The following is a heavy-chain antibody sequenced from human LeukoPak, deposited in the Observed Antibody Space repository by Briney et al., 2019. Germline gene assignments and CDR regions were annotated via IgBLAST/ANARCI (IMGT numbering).Heavy chain of an antibody. V-gene: IGHV3-30-3*01. CDR2: ISYDGSNK. CDR3: AGMDYGDYVDDFDY. Sequence: GGSLRLSCAASGFTFSSDAIHWVRQAPGKGLEWVAVISYDGSNKYYADSVKGRFTISRDNSKNTLFLQMNSLRAEDTAVYYCAGMDYGDYVDDFDYWGQGTLVTVSS. D-gene: IGHD4-17*01. CDR1: GFTFSSDA. J-gene: IGHJ4*02.